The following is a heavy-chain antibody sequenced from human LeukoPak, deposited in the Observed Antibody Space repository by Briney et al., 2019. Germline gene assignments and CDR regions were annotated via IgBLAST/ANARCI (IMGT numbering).Heavy chain of an antibody. J-gene: IGHJ4*02. D-gene: IGHD3-3*01. V-gene: IGHV3-23*01. CDR1: GFTFSSYA. Sequence: GGSLRLSCVASGFTFSSYAMSWVRQAPGKGLEWVSAISGSGGSTYYADSVKGRFTISRDNSKNTLYLQMNSLRAEDTAVYYCAKDRITIFGVVRNFDYWGQGTLVTVSS. CDR3: AKDRITIFGVVRNFDY. CDR2: ISGSGGST.